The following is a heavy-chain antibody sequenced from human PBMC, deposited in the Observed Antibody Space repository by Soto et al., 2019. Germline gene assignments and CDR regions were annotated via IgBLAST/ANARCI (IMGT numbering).Heavy chain of an antibody. CDR2: IYSGGST. D-gene: IGHD3-3*01. Sequence: PGGSLRLSCAASGFTVSSNYMSWVRQAPGKGLEWVSVIYSGGSTYYADSVKGRFTISRDNSKNTLYLQMNSLRAEDTAVYYCATSWGRYDFWSGYYFDYWGQGTLVTVSS. J-gene: IGHJ4*02. V-gene: IGHV3-53*01. CDR3: ATSWGRYDFWSGYYFDY. CDR1: GFTVSSNY.